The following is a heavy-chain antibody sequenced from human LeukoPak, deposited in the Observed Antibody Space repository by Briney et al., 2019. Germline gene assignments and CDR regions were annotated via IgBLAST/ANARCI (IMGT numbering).Heavy chain of an antibody. J-gene: IGHJ4*02. CDR1: GFTFSSYA. Sequence: GSLRLSCAASGFTFSSYAMSWVRQAPGKGLEWVSAISGSGGSTYYADSVKGRFTISRDNSKNTLYLQMNSLRAEDTAVYYCAKDLTYYYDSSGFDYWGQGTLVTVSS. V-gene: IGHV3-23*01. CDR3: AKDLTYYYDSSGFDY. D-gene: IGHD3-22*01. CDR2: ISGSGGST.